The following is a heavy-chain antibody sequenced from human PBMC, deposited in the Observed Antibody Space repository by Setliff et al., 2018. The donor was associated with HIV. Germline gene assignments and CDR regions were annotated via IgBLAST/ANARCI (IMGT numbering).Heavy chain of an antibody. CDR1: GYTFTSYT. D-gene: IGHD6-13*01. Sequence: VKVSCKASGYTFTSYTMNWVRQAPGQGLEWMGWINTKTGNPTYAQGFTGRFVFSLDTSVSTAYLQISSLKADDTAVYYCARATIAAAGNYYYYYMDVWGKGTTVTVSS. CDR2: INTKTGNP. J-gene: IGHJ6*03. V-gene: IGHV7-4-1*02. CDR3: ARATIAAAGNYYYYYMDV.